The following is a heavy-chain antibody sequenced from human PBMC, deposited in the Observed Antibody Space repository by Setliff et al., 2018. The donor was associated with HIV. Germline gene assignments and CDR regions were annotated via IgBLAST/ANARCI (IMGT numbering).Heavy chain of an antibody. CDR1: GYIFSNFA. V-gene: IGHV1-3*01. J-gene: IGHJ4*02. Sequence: GASVKVSCKASGYIFSNFAMHWVRQVPGPRLEWMGWINAGDGNTKYSQNIQGRVPITRDTSATTVYMELSRLRSEDTAVYYCARDGAFVWGTYRYQGFDHWGQGTLVTSPQ. D-gene: IGHD3-16*02. CDR3: ARDGAFVWGTYRYQGFDH. CDR2: INAGDGNT.